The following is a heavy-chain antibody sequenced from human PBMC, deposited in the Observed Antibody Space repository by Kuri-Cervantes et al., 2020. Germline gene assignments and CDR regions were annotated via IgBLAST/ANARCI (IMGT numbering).Heavy chain of an antibody. D-gene: IGHD3-16*02. CDR3: ARGTMITFGGVIAPNYFDY. CDR2: INHSGST. CDR1: GGSISSSSYY. J-gene: IGHJ4*02. V-gene: IGHV4-39*07. Sequence: SETLSLTCTVSGGSISSSSYYWGWIRQPPGKGLEWIGEINHSGSTNYNPSLKSRVTISVDTSKNQFSLKLSPVTAADTAVYYCARGTMITFGGVIAPNYFDYWGQGTLVTVSS.